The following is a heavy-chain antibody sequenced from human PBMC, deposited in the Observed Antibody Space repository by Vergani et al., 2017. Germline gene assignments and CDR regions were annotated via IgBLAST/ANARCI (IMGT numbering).Heavy chain of an antibody. CDR1: GGSISSYY. CDR3: ARGMGRYSSRTGAFDY. J-gene: IGHJ4*02. CDR2: IYYSGST. V-gene: IGHV4-59*12. D-gene: IGHD6-13*01. Sequence: QVQLQESGPGLVKPSETLSLTCTVSGGSISSYYWSWIRQPPGKGLEWIGYIYYSGSTNYNPSLKSRVTISVDTSKNQFSLKLSSVTAADTAVYYCARGMGRYSSRTGAFDYWGQGTLVTVSS.